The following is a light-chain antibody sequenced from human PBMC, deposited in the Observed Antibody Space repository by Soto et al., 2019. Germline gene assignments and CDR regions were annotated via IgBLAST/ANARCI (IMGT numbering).Light chain of an antibody. Sequence: EIVLTQSPGTLSLSPGARATLSCRASQSVSSNYLAWYQQKPGQAPSLLIYGASYRATGSPDRFSGSGSGTDFTLTISRLDPEEFAVYYCQQYVSSPYTFGQGTKLEIK. CDR2: GAS. CDR3: QQYVSSPYT. CDR1: QSVSSNY. J-gene: IGKJ2*01. V-gene: IGKV3-20*01.